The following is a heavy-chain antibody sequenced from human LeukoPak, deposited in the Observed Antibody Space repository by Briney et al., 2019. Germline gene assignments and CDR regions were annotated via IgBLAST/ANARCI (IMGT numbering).Heavy chain of an antibody. CDR3: ARGRITISQ. Sequence: SETLSLTCTVSGGSISSYYWSWIRQPPGKGLEWIGYIYYSGSTNYNPSLKSRVTISVDTSKNQFSLKLSSVTAADTAVYYCARGRITISQWGQGTLVTVSS. J-gene: IGHJ4*02. CDR2: IYYSGST. D-gene: IGHD3-9*01. CDR1: GGSISSYY. V-gene: IGHV4-59*01.